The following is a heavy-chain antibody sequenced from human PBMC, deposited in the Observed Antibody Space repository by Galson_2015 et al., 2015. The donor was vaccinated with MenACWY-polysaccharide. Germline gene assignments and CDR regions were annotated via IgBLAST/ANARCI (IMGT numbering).Heavy chain of an antibody. CDR3: ASGVVPAANDYYYYYGMDV. J-gene: IGHJ6*02. CDR1: GYTFTSYD. CDR2: MNPNSGNT. D-gene: IGHD2-2*01. V-gene: IGHV1-8*01. Sequence: SVKVSCKASGYTFTSYDINWVRQATGQGLEWMGWMNPNSGNTGYAQKFQGRVTMTRNTSISTAYMELSSLRSEDTAVYYCASGVVPAANDYYYYYGMDVWGQGTTVTVSS.